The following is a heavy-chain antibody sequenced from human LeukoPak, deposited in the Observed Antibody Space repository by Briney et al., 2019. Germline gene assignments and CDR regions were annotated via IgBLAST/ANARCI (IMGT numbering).Heavy chain of an antibody. V-gene: IGHV4-4*07. D-gene: IGHD6-13*01. CDR3: ARRVHSSSWSSYFDY. CDR2: IYTSGST. J-gene: IGHJ4*02. Sequence: SETLSLTCTVSGGSISSYYWSWIRQPAGKGLEWIGRIYTSGSTNYSPSLKSRVTMSVDKSKNQFFLKLSSVTATDTAVYYCARRVHSSSWSSYFDYWGQETLVTVSS. CDR1: GGSISSYY.